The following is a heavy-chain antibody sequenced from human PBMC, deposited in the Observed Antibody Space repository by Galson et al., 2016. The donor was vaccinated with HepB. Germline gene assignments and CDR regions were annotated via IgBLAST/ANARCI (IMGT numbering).Heavy chain of an antibody. CDR3: ATEGLIGGTYSYFQH. Sequence: SLRLSCAASGFIFSDFAMHWVRQAPGKGLEYVSTIGTHGSGTYYADSVKGRFTISRDNSKNTVFLEMNSLRAEDTAVYFCATEGLIGGTYSYFQHWGPGTLVTVSP. CDR2: IGTHGSGT. V-gene: IGHV3-64*04. D-gene: IGHD1-26*01. CDR1: GFIFSDFA. J-gene: IGHJ1*01.